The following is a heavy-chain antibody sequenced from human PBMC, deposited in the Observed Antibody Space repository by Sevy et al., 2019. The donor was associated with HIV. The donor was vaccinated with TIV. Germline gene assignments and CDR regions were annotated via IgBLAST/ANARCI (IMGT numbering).Heavy chain of an antibody. CDR2: IRSKGNSYAT. CDR3: TRGGARDSSSWYDYFDY. CDR1: GFTFSGSA. Sequence: GGSLRLSCAASGFTFSGSAMQWVRQASGKGLEWVGRIRSKGNSYATAYAASVKGRFTISRHDSKNTVYLQMNSLKTEDTAVYYCTRGGARDSSSWYDYFDYWGQRTLVTVSS. V-gene: IGHV3-73*01. D-gene: IGHD6-13*01. J-gene: IGHJ4*02.